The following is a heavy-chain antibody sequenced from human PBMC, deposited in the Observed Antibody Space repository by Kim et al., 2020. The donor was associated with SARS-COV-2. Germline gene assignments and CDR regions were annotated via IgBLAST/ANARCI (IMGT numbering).Heavy chain of an antibody. Sequence: GGSLRLSCAASGFTFSSYGMHWVRQAPGKGLECVAVISYDGSNKNYADSVKGRLTISRDNSKNTLYLQMNSLRAEDTAVYYCARDKGKGYSSGWRYYYYGMDVWGQGTTVTVSS. D-gene: IGHD6-19*01. CDR3: ARDKGKGYSSGWRYYYYGMDV. CDR1: GFTFSSYG. CDR2: ISYDGSNK. J-gene: IGHJ6*02. V-gene: IGHV3-33*05.